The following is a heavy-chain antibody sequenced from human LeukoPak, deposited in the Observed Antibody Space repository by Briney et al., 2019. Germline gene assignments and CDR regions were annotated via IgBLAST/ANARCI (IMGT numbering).Heavy chain of an antibody. D-gene: IGHD3-10*01. Sequence: ASVKVSCKASAYTFTGYYMHWVRQAPGQGLEWMGWINPNSGGTNYAQKFQGRVTMTRDTSITTAYMELTSLRSDDTAVYYCARDLFYSVSGTYYNVGRVFNYWGQGTLVTVSS. CDR2: INPNSGGT. CDR3: ARDLFYSVSGTYYNVGRVFNY. CDR1: AYTFTGYY. V-gene: IGHV1-2*02. J-gene: IGHJ4*02.